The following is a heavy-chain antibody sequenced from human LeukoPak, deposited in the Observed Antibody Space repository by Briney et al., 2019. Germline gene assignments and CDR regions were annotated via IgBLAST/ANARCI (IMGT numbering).Heavy chain of an antibody. D-gene: IGHD5-24*01. Sequence: SQTLSLTCTVSGGSISSGGYYWSWIRQHPGKGLEWIGYTYYSGSTYYNPSLKSRVTISVDTSKNQFSLKLSSVTAADTAVYYCARGGDGYYFDYWGQGTLVTVSS. CDR2: TYYSGST. CDR1: GGSISSGGYY. CDR3: ARGGDGYYFDY. V-gene: IGHV4-31*03. J-gene: IGHJ4*02.